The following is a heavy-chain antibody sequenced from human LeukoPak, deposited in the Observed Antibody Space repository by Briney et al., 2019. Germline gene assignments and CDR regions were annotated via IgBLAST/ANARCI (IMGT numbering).Heavy chain of an antibody. Sequence: APVKVSCKASGYTFTSYYMHWVRQAPGQGLEWMGIINPSGGSTSYAQKFQGRVTMTRDTSTSTVDMELSSLRSEDTAVYYCARGAYYYDSSGYYPVYFDYWGQGTLVTVSS. CDR3: ARGAYYYDSSGYYPVYFDY. V-gene: IGHV1-46*01. D-gene: IGHD3-22*01. CDR2: INPSGGST. CDR1: GYTFTSYY. J-gene: IGHJ4*02.